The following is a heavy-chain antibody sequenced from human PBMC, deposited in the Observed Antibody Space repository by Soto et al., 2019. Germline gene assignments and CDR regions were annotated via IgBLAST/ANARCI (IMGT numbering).Heavy chain of an antibody. CDR3: VRETGYCVS. D-gene: IGHD3-9*01. Sequence: GWSLRLSCAGPGFSFSNFNMNWVRQAPGKGLEWVSSITSSSSYIHYAESVKGRFTISRDNAKNSVYLQMNSLRAEDTAVYYCVRETGYCVSCGQGVLVTVTS. CDR2: ITSSSSYI. J-gene: IGHJ4*02. CDR1: GFSFSNFN. V-gene: IGHV3-21*01.